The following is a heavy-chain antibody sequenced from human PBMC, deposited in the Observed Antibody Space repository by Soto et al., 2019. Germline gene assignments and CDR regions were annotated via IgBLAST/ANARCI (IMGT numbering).Heavy chain of an antibody. J-gene: IGHJ4*02. CDR3: ARVYNWNDLYYFDY. CDR1: GYTFTSYD. Sequence: ASVKVSCKASGYTFTSYDINWVRQATGQGLEWMGWISAYNGNTNYAQKLQGRVTMTTDTSTSTAYMELRSLRSDDTAVYYCARVYNWNDLYYFDYWGQGTLVTVSS. CDR2: ISAYNGNT. D-gene: IGHD1-20*01. V-gene: IGHV1-18*01.